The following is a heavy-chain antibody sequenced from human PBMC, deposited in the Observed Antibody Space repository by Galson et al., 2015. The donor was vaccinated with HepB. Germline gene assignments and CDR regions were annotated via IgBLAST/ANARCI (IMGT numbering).Heavy chain of an antibody. CDR3: ASQGSGSFPLYN. CDR1: GFTFDDYG. D-gene: IGHD3-10*01. Sequence: SLRLSCAASGFTFDDYGMSWVRQAPGKGLEWVSGINWNGGSTGYADSVKGRFTISRDNAKNSLYLQMNSLRAEDTALYYCASQGSGSFPLYNWGQGTLVTVSS. V-gene: IGHV3-20*04. CDR2: INWNGGST. J-gene: IGHJ4*02.